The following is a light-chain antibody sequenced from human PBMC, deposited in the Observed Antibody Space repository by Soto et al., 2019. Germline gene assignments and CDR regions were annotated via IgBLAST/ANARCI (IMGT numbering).Light chain of an antibody. Sequence: DIQMTQSPSSLSASVGDRVTITCRASQGISVYLAWYQQKPGKVPKLLIYSASTMQSGVPSRFSGSGSGTDFTLTISSLQPEDVATYYCQKFNTAPLTFGQGTRLEIK. J-gene: IGKJ5*01. V-gene: IGKV1-27*01. CDR1: QGISVY. CDR2: SAS. CDR3: QKFNTAPLT.